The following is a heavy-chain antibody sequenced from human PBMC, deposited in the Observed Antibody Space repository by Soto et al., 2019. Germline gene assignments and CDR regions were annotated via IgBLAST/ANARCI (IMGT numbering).Heavy chain of an antibody. CDR2: IYSGGST. CDR1: GFTVSSNY. V-gene: IGHV3-53*01. CDR3: AREAYYYGMDV. Sequence: EVQLVESGGGLIQPGGSLRLSCAASGFTVSSNYMSWVCQAPGKGLEWVSVIYSGGSTYYADSVKGRFTIYRDNSKNTLYLQMNSLRAEDTAVYYCAREAYYYGMDVWGQGTTVTVSS. J-gene: IGHJ6*02.